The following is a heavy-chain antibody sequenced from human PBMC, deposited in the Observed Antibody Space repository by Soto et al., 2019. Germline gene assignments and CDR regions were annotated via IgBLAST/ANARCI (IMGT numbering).Heavy chain of an antibody. Sequence: ASVKVSCKASGGTFSSYTISWVRQAPGQGLEWLGRIIPILGIANYAQKFQGRVTITSDKSTSTAYMELRSLRSEDTAVYYCTRDHVVQGVIREYSYEDVWGKGTGVTVS. V-gene: IGHV1-69*04. J-gene: IGHJ6*03. CDR2: IIPILGIA. CDR3: TRDHVVQGVIREYSYEDV. D-gene: IGHD3-10*01. CDR1: GGTFSSYT.